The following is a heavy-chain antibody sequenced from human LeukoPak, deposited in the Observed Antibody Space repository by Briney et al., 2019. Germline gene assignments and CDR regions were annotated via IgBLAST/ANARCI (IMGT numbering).Heavy chain of an antibody. Sequence: ASVKVSCKASGYTFTGYYMHWVRQAPGQGLEWMGWINPNSGGTNYAQKFQGRVTMTRDTSISTAYMELSRLRSDDTAVYYCARDRGYYDSSGSLDYWGQGTLVTVSS. CDR3: ARDRGYYDSSGSLDY. D-gene: IGHD3-22*01. J-gene: IGHJ4*02. CDR2: INPNSGGT. V-gene: IGHV1-2*02. CDR1: GYTFTGYY.